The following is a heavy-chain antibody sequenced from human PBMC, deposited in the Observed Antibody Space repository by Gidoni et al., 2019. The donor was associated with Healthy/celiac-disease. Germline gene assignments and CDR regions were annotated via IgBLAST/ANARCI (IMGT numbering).Heavy chain of an antibody. CDR3: ARENYYDSSGYSTSPGFDP. CDR1: GYTFTSYA. V-gene: IGHV1-8*01. CDR2: MNPNSGNT. J-gene: IGHJ5*02. Sequence: QVQLVQSGAEVTKPGASVKVSCKASGYTFTSYAINWVRQATGQGLEWMGWMNPNSGNTGYAQKFQGRVTMTRNTSISTAYMELSSLRSEDTAVYYCARENYYDSSGYSTSPGFDPWGQGTLVTVSS. D-gene: IGHD3-22*01.